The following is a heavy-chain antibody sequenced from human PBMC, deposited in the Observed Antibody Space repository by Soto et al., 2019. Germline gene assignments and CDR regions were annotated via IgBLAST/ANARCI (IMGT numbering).Heavy chain of an antibody. CDR1: GYRFTNYY. V-gene: IGHV1-2*02. J-gene: IGHJ4*02. CDR3: ARTHWQPDYLEGFDL. Sequence: GASVKVSCKASGYRFTNYYIHWVRQAPGQGLEWMGWINPQNGDTNYAQKYQGRVIMTRDTSITTAYIELRSLRFDDTAIYFCARTHWQPDYLEGFDLWGQATTVTVAS. D-gene: IGHD1-1*01. CDR2: INPQNGDT.